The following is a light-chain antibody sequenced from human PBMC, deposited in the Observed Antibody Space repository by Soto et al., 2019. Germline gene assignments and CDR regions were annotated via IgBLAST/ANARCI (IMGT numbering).Light chain of an antibody. J-gene: IGKJ4*01. CDR1: QSVSSN. CDR2: GAS. CDR3: QQYSDWPLT. V-gene: IGKV3D-15*01. Sequence: EIVMTPSPATLSVSPGDRATLSCRASQSVSSNLAWYQQKPGQAPRLLIFGASTRATGTPARFSGSGSETEFTLTISSLQSEDFAVYYCQQYSDWPLTFGGGTKVDIK.